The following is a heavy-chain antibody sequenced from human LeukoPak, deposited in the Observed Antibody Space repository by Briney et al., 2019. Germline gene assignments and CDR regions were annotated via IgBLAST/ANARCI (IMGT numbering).Heavy chain of an antibody. J-gene: IGHJ4*02. V-gene: IGHV3-21*01. Sequence: PGGSLRLSCAASGFTFSSYSMNWVRQAPGEGLEWVSSISSSSSYIYYADSVKGRFTISRDNSKNTLYLQMDSLRTEDTAVYYCARAQNQNSHKRHFDYWGQGTLVAVSS. CDR3: ARAQNQNSHKRHFDY. D-gene: IGHD1-14*01. CDR1: GFTFSSYS. CDR2: ISSSSSYI.